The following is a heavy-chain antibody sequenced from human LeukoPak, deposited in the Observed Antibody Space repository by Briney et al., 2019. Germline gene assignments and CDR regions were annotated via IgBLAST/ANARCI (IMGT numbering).Heavy chain of an antibody. J-gene: IGHJ4*02. CDR3: TRAYCSGGSCYEDHYFDY. V-gene: IGHV3-49*04. CDR1: GFTFSSYG. Sequence: GGSLRLSCAASGFTFSSYGMHWVRQAPGKGLEWVGFIRSKAYGGTTEYAASVKGRFTISRDDSKSIAYLQMNSLKTEDTAVYYCTRAYCSGGSCYEDHYFDYWGQGTLVTVSS. CDR2: IRSKAYGGTT. D-gene: IGHD2-15*01.